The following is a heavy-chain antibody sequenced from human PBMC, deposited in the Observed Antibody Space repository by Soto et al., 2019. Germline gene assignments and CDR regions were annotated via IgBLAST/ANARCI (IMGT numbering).Heavy chain of an antibody. Sequence: QVQLVQSGAEVKKPGSSVKVSCKASGGTFSSYAISWVRQAPGQGLEWMGGIIPIFGTANYAQKFQGRVTITADESTSTAYMELSSLRYEDTAVYYCARGEAVVTAIRYYYYGMDVWGQGTTVTVSS. D-gene: IGHD2-21*02. CDR3: ARGEAVVTAIRYYYYGMDV. CDR2: IIPIFGTA. V-gene: IGHV1-69*12. CDR1: GGTFSSYA. J-gene: IGHJ6*02.